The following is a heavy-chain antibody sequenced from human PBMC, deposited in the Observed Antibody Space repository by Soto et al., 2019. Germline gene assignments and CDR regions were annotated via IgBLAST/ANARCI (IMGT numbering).Heavy chain of an antibody. CDR2: TYYRSKWYN. Sequence: SETLSLTCAISGDSVSSNSSSWNWIRQSTSRGLEWLGRTYYRSKWYNDYAVSVKSRITINPDTSKNQFSLQLNSVTPEDTAVYYCAKVSSGMDVWGQGTTVTVSS. V-gene: IGHV6-1*01. J-gene: IGHJ6*02. D-gene: IGHD3-16*02. CDR3: AKVSSGMDV. CDR1: GDSVSSNSSS.